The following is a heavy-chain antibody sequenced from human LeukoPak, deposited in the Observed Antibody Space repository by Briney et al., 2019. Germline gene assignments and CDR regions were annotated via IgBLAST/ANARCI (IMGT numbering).Heavy chain of an antibody. CDR3: ARVRNSGFRYVDS. Sequence: GASVKVSCKASGYTFTNYAISWVRQAPGQGLEWVGWISAYNGNTNYAQKLQGRVTMTTDTSTSTAYMDLRSLRSDDTAVYYCARVRNSGFRYVDSWGQGTLVTVPS. CDR2: ISAYNGNT. D-gene: IGHD5-12*01. CDR1: GYTFTNYA. V-gene: IGHV1-18*01. J-gene: IGHJ4*02.